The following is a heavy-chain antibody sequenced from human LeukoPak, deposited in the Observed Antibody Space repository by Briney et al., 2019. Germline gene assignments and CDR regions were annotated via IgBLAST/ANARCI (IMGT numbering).Heavy chain of an antibody. J-gene: IGHJ4*02. CDR1: GGSFSGYY. D-gene: IGHD4-17*01. CDR3: AREIPQPTTVTNYFDY. V-gene: IGHV4-34*01. Sequence: SETLSLTCAVYGGSFSGYYWSWIRQPPGKGLEWIGEINHSGSTNYNPSLKSRVTISVDTSKNQFSLKLSSVTAADTAVYYCAREIPQPTTVTNYFDYWGREPWSPSPQ. CDR2: INHSGST.